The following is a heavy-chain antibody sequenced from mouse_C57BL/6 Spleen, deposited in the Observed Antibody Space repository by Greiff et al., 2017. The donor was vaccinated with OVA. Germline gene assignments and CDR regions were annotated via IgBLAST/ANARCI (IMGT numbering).Heavy chain of an antibody. D-gene: IGHD2-3*01. CDR1: GYTFTSYW. V-gene: IGHV1-50*01. CDR3: ALIYDGYYGFAY. Sequence: QVQLQQPGAELVKPGASVKLSCKASGYTFTSYWMQWVKQRPGQGLEWIGEIDPSDSYTNYNQKFKGKATLTVDTSSSTAHMQLSSLTSEDSAVYYCALIYDGYYGFAYWGQGTLVTVSA. CDR2: IDPSDSYT. J-gene: IGHJ3*01.